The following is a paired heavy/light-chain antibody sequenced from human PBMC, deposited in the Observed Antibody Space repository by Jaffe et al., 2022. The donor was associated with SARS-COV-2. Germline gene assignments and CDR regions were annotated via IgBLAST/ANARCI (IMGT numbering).Heavy chain of an antibody. CDR3: AKDQGNDSGFDY. D-gene: IGHD3-10*01. V-gene: IGHV3-23*04. CDR1: GFTFSSYA. J-gene: IGHJ4*02. CDR2: LSTSGGTT. Sequence: EVQLVESGGGLVQTGGSLRLSCAASGFTFSSYAMSWVRQAPGKGLEWVSALSTSGGTTYYADSVKGRFTISRDNSKNTLHLQMNSLRAEDTALYYCAKDQGNDSGFDYWGQGTLVTVSS.
Light chain of an antibody. V-gene: IGLV3-21*04. CDR2: YDA. Sequence: SYVLTQPPSVSVAPGKTARITCGGNDIGSKSVHWYQQKPGQAPVLVIYYDADRPSGIPERFSGSNSGNTATLSISRVEAGDEADYYCQVWDSSSDQWVFGGGTKLTVL. CDR3: QVWDSSSDQWV. CDR1: DIGSKS. J-gene: IGLJ3*02.